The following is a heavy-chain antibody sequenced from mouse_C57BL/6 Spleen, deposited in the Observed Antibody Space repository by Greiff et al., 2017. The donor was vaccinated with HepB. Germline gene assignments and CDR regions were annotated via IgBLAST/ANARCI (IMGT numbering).Heavy chain of an antibody. CDR1: GYTFTSYW. J-gene: IGHJ2*01. V-gene: IGHV1-50*01. CDR3: ANRKFDY. CDR2: IDPSDSYT. Sequence: QVQLQQSGAELVKPGASVKLSCKASGYTFTSYWMQWVKQRPGQGLEWIGEIDPSDSYTNYNQKFKGKATLTVDTSSSTAYMQLSSLTSEDSAVYYCANRKFDYWGQGTTLTVSS.